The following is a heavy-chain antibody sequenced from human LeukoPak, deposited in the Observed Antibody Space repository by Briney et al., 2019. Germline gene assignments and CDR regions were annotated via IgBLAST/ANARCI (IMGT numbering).Heavy chain of an antibody. V-gene: IGHV3-23*01. CDR2: ISGSGGNT. CDR1: GFTFSSYA. D-gene: IGHD2-2*01. Sequence: GGSLRLSCTASGFTFSSYAMRWVRQAPGKGLEWVSAISGSGGNTYYADSVKGRFTISRDNSKNTLYLQMNSLRANDTAVYYCAREPGSYHWFDPWGQGTLVTVSS. CDR3: AREPGSYHWFDP. J-gene: IGHJ5*02.